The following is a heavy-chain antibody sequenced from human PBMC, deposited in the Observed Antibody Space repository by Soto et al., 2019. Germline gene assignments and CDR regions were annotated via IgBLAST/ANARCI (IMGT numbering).Heavy chain of an antibody. J-gene: IGHJ5*02. D-gene: IGHD2-2*01. CDR1: GYAFTSSD. CDR2: MNPNSGHT. CDR3: ASGMSTT. V-gene: IGHV1-8*01. Sequence: QVQLVQSGAEVRKPGASVKVSCKASGYAFTSSDINWMRQATGQGLEWMGWMNPNSGHTNYAQKFQGRVTMTRNTSISTPYMELTRLRSEVTAFYYCASGMSTTWGQGTLVTVSS.